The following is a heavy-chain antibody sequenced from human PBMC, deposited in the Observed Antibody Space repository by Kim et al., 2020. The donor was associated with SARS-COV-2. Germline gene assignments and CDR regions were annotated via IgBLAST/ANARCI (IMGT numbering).Heavy chain of an antibody. CDR3: AESSALFCVGEGLNAF. V-gene: IGHV3-30*18. D-gene: IGHD2-21*01. Sequence: GGSLRLSCGASGFTFNNYAMHWVRQAPGKGLEWVAVISYDGSIKYYADSVKGQFTVSRDSSHNTLYLQMRSLRPEDTALYYCAESSALFCVGEGLNAF. CDR2: ISYDGSIK. J-gene: IGHJ3*01. CDR1: GFTFNNYA.